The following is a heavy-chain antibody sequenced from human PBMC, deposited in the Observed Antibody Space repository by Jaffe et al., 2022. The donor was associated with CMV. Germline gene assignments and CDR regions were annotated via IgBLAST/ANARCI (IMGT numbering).Heavy chain of an antibody. Sequence: QVQLQQWGAGLLKPSETLSLTCAVYGGSFSGYYWSWIRQPPGKGLEWIGEINHSGSTNYNPSLKSRVTISVDTSKNQFSLKLSSVTAADTAVYYCARGPLRSSGYMTRNWFDPWGQGTLVTVSS. CDR1: GGSFSGYY. V-gene: IGHV4-34*01. CDR2: INHSGST. CDR3: ARGPLRSSGYMTRNWFDP. D-gene: IGHD3-22*01. J-gene: IGHJ5*02.